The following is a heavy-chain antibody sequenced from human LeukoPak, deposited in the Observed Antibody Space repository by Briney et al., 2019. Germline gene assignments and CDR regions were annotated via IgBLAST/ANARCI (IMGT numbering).Heavy chain of an antibody. V-gene: IGHV4-59*01. CDR3: ARGLEVYYYYSYMDV. CDR2: IYYSGST. CDR1: GGSIISYY. D-gene: IGHD1-14*01. Sequence: SETLSLTCTVSGGSIISYYWSWIRQPPGKGLEWNGYIYYSGSTNHNPSLKSRVTMSVDTSKNQFSLKLSSVTAADTAVYYCARGLEVYYYYSYMDVWGKGTTVTASS. J-gene: IGHJ6*03.